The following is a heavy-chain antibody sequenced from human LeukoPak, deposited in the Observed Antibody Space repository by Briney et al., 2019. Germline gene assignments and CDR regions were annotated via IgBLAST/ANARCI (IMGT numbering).Heavy chain of an antibody. CDR1: GGTFSSYA. Sequence: ASVKVSCKASGGTFSSYAISWARQAPGQGLEWMGGIIPIFGTANYAQKFQGRVTITTDESTSTAYMELSSLRSEDTAVYYCAIVVVPAATLGYYYYMDVWGKGTTVTVSS. V-gene: IGHV1-69*05. CDR3: AIVVVPAATLGYYYYMDV. J-gene: IGHJ6*03. CDR2: IIPIFGTA. D-gene: IGHD2-2*01.